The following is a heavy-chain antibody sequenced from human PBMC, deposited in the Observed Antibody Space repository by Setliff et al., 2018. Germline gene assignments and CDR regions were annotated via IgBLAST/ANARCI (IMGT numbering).Heavy chain of an antibody. CDR1: GGSISSGSYY. V-gene: IGHV4-61*02. CDR2: IYTSGST. Sequence: TLSLTCTVSGGSISSGSYYWSWIRQPAGKGLEWIGRIYTSGSTNYNPSLKSRVTISVDTSKNQFSLKLSSVTAADTAVYYCARVQLWSPYYFDYWGQGTLVTVS. D-gene: IGHD5-18*01. J-gene: IGHJ4*02. CDR3: ARVQLWSPYYFDY.